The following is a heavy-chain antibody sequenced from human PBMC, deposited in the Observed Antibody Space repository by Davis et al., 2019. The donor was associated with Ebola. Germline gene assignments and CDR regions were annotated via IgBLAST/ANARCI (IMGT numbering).Heavy chain of an antibody. J-gene: IGHJ4*02. CDR1: GGSFSGYY. Sequence: MPSETLSLTCAVYGGSFSGYYWSWIRQPPGKGLEWIGEINHSGRTNYNPSLKSRVTISVDTSKNQLSLKLSSVTAADTAVYYCARGLKPYSSSPLGYWGQGTLVTVSS. CDR3: ARGLKPYSSSPLGY. CDR2: INHSGRT. V-gene: IGHV4-34*01. D-gene: IGHD6-6*01.